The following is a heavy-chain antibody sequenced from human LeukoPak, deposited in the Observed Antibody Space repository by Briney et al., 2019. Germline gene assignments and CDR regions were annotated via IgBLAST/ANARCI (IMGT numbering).Heavy chain of an antibody. CDR2: IYSGGNT. CDR1: GFTVSSNY. V-gene: IGHV3-53*01. J-gene: IGHJ5*02. D-gene: IGHD3-10*01. Sequence: GGSLRLSCAASGFTVSSNYMSWVRQAPGKGLEWASVIYSGGNTYYADSVTGRFTISRDNSKNTLYLQMNSLRAEDTAVYYCARVTTMVRGVIGWFDPWGQGTLVTVSS. CDR3: ARVTTMVRGVIGWFDP.